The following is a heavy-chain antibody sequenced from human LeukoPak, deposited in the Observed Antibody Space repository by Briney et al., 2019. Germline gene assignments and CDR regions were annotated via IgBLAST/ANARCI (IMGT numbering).Heavy chain of an antibody. CDR3: ASRIVGTPDYFDY. CDR1: GFTLSSYW. J-gene: IGHJ4*02. Sequence: PGGSLRLSCAASGFTLSSYWMSWVRQAPGKGLEWVANIQQDGNEKYYVDSVKGRFTISRDNAKNSLYLQMNSLRVEDTAVYYCASRIVGTPDYFDYWGQGTLVTVSS. D-gene: IGHD1-26*01. V-gene: IGHV3-7*01. CDR2: IQQDGNEK.